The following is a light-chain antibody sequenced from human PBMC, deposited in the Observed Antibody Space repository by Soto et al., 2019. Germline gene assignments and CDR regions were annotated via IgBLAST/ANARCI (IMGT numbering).Light chain of an antibody. V-gene: IGKV3-11*01. CDR1: QSVSSY. J-gene: IGKJ1*01. CDR2: DAS. Sequence: EIVLTQSPATLSLSPGERATLSCRASQSVSSYLAWYQQKPGQAPRLLIYDASTRATGIPARFSGSGSGTDFTLTISSLEPEDFAVYYCKQRRNWPPWTFGQGTNVDIK. CDR3: KQRRNWPPWT.